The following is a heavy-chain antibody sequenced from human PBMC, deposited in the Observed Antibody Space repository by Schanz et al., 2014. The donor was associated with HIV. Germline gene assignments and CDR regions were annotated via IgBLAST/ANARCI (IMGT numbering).Heavy chain of an antibody. CDR2: ISYDGSNK. J-gene: IGHJ6*02. CDR3: ARDVSHDSSGHYFDYYYGMDV. V-gene: IGHV3-30-3*01. CDR1: GFTFSSYA. D-gene: IGHD3-22*01. Sequence: QVQLVESGGGVVQPGRSLRLSCAASGFTFSSYAMHWVRQAPGKGLEWVAVISYDGSNKNYADSVKGRFTISRDNSKNTLYLQMNSLRAEDTAVYYCARDVSHDSSGHYFDYYYGMDVWGQGTTVTVSS.